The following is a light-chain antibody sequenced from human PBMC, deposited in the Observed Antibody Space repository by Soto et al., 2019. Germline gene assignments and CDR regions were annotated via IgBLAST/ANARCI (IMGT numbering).Light chain of an antibody. CDR3: QQYNNWPPTYT. CDR1: QSFSGT. J-gene: IGKJ2*01. Sequence: RVMTQSPATLSVSPGDRATPSCRASQSFSGTLAWYQQRPGQAPRLLIYDTSTRATGIPARFSGSGSGTEFTLSISSLQSEDCALYYCQQYNNWPPTYTFGQGTKVDIK. CDR2: DTS. V-gene: IGKV3-15*01.